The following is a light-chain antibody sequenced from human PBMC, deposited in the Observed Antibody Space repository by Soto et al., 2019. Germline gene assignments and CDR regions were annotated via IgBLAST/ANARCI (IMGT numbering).Light chain of an antibody. CDR3: SSYTNINTRACV. CDR2: EVS. Sequence: QSVLTQPASVSGSRGQSITISCTGTSSDVGGYKYVSWYQQHPGKVPKLMIYEVSNRPSGVSNRFSGSKSGNTASLTISGLQAEDEAEYYCSSYTNINTRACVFGTGTKLTVL. V-gene: IGLV2-14*01. CDR1: SSDVGGYKY. J-gene: IGLJ1*01.